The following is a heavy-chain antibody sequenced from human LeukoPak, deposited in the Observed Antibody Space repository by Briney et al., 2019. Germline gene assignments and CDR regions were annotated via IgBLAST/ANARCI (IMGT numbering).Heavy chain of an antibody. J-gene: IGHJ4*02. CDR3: ARDHGSSGQYFDY. D-gene: IGHD3-22*01. CDR1: GGSIRSSYYY. Sequence: PSETLSLTCTVSGGSIRSSYYYWGWIRQPPGKGLEWIGSIYDSGSTYYNPSLKSRVTISVDTSKNQFSLKLSSVTAADTAVYYCARDHGSSGQYFDYWGQGTLVTVSS. V-gene: IGHV4-39*07. CDR2: IYDSGST.